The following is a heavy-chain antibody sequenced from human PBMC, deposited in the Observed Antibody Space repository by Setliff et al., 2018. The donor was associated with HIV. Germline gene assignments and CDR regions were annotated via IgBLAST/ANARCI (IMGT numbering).Heavy chain of an antibody. J-gene: IGHJ6*03. CDR3: ARNGYSYGFINHYYHYMDV. CDR1: GGSIDNYY. V-gene: IGHV4-59*01. CDR2: IYSSGST. Sequence: PSETLSLTCTVSGGSIDNYYWSWVRQLPGKGLEWIGYIYSSGSTNYNPSLKSRVTISVDTSKRQFSLKLNSVTAADTAVYYCARNGYSYGFINHYYHYMDVWGKGTTVTVSS. D-gene: IGHD5-18*01.